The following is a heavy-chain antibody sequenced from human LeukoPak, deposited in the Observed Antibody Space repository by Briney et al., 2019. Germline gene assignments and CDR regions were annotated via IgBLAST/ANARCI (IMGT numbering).Heavy chain of an antibody. CDR3: AKDLYDSSGFDY. V-gene: IGHV3-9*01. CDR2: ISWNSGGI. D-gene: IGHD3-22*01. Sequence: GRSLRLSCAASGFTFDDYAMHWVRQAPGKGLEWVSGISWNSGGIGYADSVKGRFTISRDNAKNSLYLQMNSLRAEDTALYYCAKDLYDSSGFDYWGQGTLVTVSS. J-gene: IGHJ4*02. CDR1: GFTFDDYA.